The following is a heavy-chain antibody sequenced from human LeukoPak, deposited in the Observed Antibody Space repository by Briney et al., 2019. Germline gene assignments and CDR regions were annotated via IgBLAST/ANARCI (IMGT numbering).Heavy chain of an antibody. D-gene: IGHD5-18*01. CDR3: ARDRVKRGYSYGIPLYGMDV. Sequence: GGSLRLSCAASGFTVSSSYMIWVRHAPGTGLEGVLVIYSDGSTYYADSVKGRFTISRDNSMNTLYLQMNSLRAEDTAVYYCARDRVKRGYSYGIPLYGMDVWGQGTTVTVSS. J-gene: IGHJ6*02. V-gene: IGHV3-53*01. CDR2: IYSDGST. CDR1: GFTVSSSY.